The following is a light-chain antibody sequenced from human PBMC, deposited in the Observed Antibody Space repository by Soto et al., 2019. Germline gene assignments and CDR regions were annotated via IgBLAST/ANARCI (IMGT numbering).Light chain of an antibody. CDR3: QQLTNFRFT. J-gene: IGKJ2*01. Sequence: DIQLTQSPSSLSASVGDRVTITCRASQGINKFLDWYQQRPGKAPQLLVYGASTLQSGVPSRFSGSGSGTNFTLTISSLQPEDFATYYCQQLTNFRFTFGQGTKLDIK. CDR2: GAS. CDR1: QGINKF. V-gene: IGKV1-9*01.